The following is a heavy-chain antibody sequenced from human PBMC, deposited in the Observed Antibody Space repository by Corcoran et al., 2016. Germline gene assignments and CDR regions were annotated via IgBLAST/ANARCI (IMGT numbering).Heavy chain of an antibody. CDR1: GFTFSSYS. Sequence: EVQLVESGGGLVKPGGSLRLSCAASGFTFSSYSMNWVRQAPGKGLEWVSSISSSSSYIYYADSVKGRFNISRDNAKNSLYLQMNSLRAEDTAVYYCARDLGDSSGYYYWGQGTLVTVSS. CDR2: ISSSSSYI. V-gene: IGHV3-21*01. CDR3: ARDLGDSSGYYY. D-gene: IGHD3-22*01. J-gene: IGHJ4*02.